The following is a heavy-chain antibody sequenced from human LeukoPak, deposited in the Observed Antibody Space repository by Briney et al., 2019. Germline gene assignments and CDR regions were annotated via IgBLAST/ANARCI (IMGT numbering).Heavy chain of an antibody. D-gene: IGHD1-26*01. V-gene: IGHV4-39*01. J-gene: IGHJ6*03. CDR3: ARHVESGSYYYYYYMDV. Sequence: SETLSLTCTVSGGSISSSSYYWGWIRQPPGKGLEWIGSIYYSGSTYYNPSLKSRVTISVDTSKNQFSLKLSSVTAADTAVYYCARHVESGSYYYYYYMDVWGKGTTVTVSS. CDR2: IYYSGST. CDR1: GGSISSSSYY.